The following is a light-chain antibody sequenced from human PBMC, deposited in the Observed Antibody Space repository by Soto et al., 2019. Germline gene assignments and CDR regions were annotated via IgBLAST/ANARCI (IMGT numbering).Light chain of an antibody. Sequence: DIQMTQSPSTLSASVGDRVTITCRASQSINMWLAWYQQKPGKAPKLLIYKASFLESGVPSRLSGSGSGTDFTLTIRNLQPNDSATDYCQQSSSYPHTFGQVTKL. CDR1: QSINMW. V-gene: IGKV1-5*03. CDR3: QQSSSYPHT. J-gene: IGKJ2*01. CDR2: KAS.